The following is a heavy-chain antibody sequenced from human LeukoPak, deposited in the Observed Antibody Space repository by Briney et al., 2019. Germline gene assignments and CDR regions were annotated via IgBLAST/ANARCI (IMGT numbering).Heavy chain of an antibody. CDR3: ARDSRSRMDTAMVGY. V-gene: IGHV1-69*01. CDR2: IIPIFGTA. J-gene: IGHJ4*02. CDR1: GGTFSSYA. D-gene: IGHD5-18*01. Sequence: ASVKVSCKASGGTFSSYAISWVRQAPGQGLEWMGGIIPIFGTANYAQKFQGRVTITADESTSTAYMELSSLRSEDTAVYYCARDSRSRMDTAMVGYWGQGTLVTVSS.